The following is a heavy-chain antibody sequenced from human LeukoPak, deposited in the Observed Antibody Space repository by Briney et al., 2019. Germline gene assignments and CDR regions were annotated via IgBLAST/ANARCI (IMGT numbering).Heavy chain of an antibody. CDR1: RGSICSSSYC. Sequence: SSETLCLTCTVSRGSICSSSYCWGSIRQPRGNWMGWIGSMYYSGNTYYTPSLKSRVTISVDTSKNQFSLKLSSVTATDTAVYYCARQALVAPVSYYFGYWGQGTLVTVSS. CDR3: ARQALVAPVSYYFGY. V-gene: IGHV4-39*01. J-gene: IGHJ4*02. CDR2: MYYSGNT. D-gene: IGHD5-12*01.